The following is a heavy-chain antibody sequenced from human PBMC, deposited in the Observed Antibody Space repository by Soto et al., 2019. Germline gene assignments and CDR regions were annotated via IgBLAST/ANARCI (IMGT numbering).Heavy chain of an antibody. CDR3: AKVFFYSSYCFDY. CDR1: GFTFSSYA. D-gene: IGHD6-6*01. V-gene: IGHV3-23*01. Sequence: GGYLRLSCAASGFTFSSYAMSWVHQAPGKGLEWVSAISGSGGSTYYADSVKGRFTISRDNSKNTLYLQMNSLRAEDTAVYYCAKVFFYSSYCFDYWGQGTLVTVSS. J-gene: IGHJ4*02. CDR2: ISGSGGST.